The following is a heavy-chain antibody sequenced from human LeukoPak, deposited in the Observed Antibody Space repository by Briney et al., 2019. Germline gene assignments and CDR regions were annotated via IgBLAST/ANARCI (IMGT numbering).Heavy chain of an antibody. CDR3: AREVYYGSGSYSRWFDP. D-gene: IGHD3-10*01. CDR1: GGSISSSSYY. V-gene: IGHV4-39*07. Sequence: SETLSLTCTVSGGSISSSSYYWGWIRQPPGKGLEWIGSIYYSGSTYYSPSLKSRVTISVDTSKNQFSLKLSSVTAADTAVYYCAREVYYGSGSYSRWFDPWGQGTLVTVSS. J-gene: IGHJ5*02. CDR2: IYYSGST.